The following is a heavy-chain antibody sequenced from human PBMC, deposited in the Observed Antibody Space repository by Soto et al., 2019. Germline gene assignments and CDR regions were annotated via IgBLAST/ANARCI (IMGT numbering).Heavy chain of an antibody. Sequence: ESGGGLVKPGGSLRLSCAASGFTFSSYSMNWVRQAPGKGLEWVSSISSSSSYIYYADSVKGRFTISRDNAKNSLYLQMNSLRAEDTAVYYCARDRLYYYDSSGYAGFDYWGQGALVTVSS. CDR3: ARDRLYYYDSSGYAGFDY. CDR2: ISSSSSYI. V-gene: IGHV3-21*01. J-gene: IGHJ4*02. D-gene: IGHD3-22*01. CDR1: GFTFSSYS.